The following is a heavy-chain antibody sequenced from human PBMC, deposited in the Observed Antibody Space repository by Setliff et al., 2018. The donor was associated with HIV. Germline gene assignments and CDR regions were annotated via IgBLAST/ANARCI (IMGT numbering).Heavy chain of an antibody. CDR1: EYAFSNYW. J-gene: IGHJ3*02. D-gene: IGHD5-12*01. CDR2: IYPRDSKI. Sequence: PGESLKISCVGSEYAFSNYWIGWVRQMPGKGLEWTGIIYPRDSKIRYSPSFQGQVTFSVDKSLNTAYLQWSSLKVSDSAIYYCVRYDVYEYGYQVFDIWGQGTTVTVSS. CDR3: VRYDVYEYGYQVFDI. V-gene: IGHV5-51*01.